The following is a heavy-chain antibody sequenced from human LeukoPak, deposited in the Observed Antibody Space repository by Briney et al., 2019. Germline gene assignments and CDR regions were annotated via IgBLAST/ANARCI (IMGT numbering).Heavy chain of an antibody. CDR2: IYTSGST. CDR3: ARAQWELLDY. CDR1: GGSISSSNYY. Sequence: PSETLSLTCTVSGGSISSSNYYWGCIRQPPGKGLEWIGYIYTSGSTNYNPSLKSRVTISVDTSKNQFSLKLSSVTAADTAVYYCARAQWELLDYWGQGTLVTVSS. V-gene: IGHV4-61*05. D-gene: IGHD1-26*01. J-gene: IGHJ4*02.